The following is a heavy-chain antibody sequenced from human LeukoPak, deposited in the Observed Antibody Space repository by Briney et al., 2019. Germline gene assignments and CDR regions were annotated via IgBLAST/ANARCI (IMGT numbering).Heavy chain of an antibody. CDR2: ISWSGGSI. V-gene: IGHV3-9*01. CDR1: GFTFDDYP. D-gene: IGHD2-21*02. CDR3: AKLEVTAYGGGY. J-gene: IGHJ4*02. Sequence: GGSLRLSCAASGFTFDDYPMHWVRQAPGKGLEWVSGISWSGGSIAYADSVKGRFTISRDNAKNSLYLQMSSLRAEDTVFYYCAKLEVTAYGGGYWGQGTLVTVSS.